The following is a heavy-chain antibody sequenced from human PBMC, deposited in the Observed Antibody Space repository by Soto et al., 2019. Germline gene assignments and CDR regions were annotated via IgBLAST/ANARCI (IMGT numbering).Heavy chain of an antibody. Sequence: GGSLRLSCAASGFTFDDYAMHWVRQAPGKGLEWVSGISWNSGSIGYADSVKGRFTISRDNAKNSLYLQMNSLRAEDTALYYCAKAHEVVAAIAFDIWGQGTMVTVSS. J-gene: IGHJ3*02. CDR3: AKAHEVVAAIAFDI. CDR1: GFTFDDYA. D-gene: IGHD2-15*01. CDR2: ISWNSGSI. V-gene: IGHV3-9*01.